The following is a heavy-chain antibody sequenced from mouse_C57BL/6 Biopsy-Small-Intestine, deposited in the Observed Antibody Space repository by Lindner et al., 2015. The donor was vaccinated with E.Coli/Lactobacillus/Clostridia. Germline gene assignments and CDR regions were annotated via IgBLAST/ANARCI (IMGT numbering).Heavy chain of an antibody. CDR3: TRGSSGGMDY. CDR1: GFTFSDYG. CDR2: ISSGSSTI. V-gene: IGHV5-17*01. J-gene: IGHJ4*01. D-gene: IGHD1-1*01. Sequence: VQLQESGGGLVKPGGSLKLSCAASGFTFSDYGMHWVRQAPEKGLEWVAYISSGSSTIHYADTVKGRFTISRDNAKNTLFLQMTSLRSEDTAMYYCTRGSSGGMDYWGQGTSVTVSA.